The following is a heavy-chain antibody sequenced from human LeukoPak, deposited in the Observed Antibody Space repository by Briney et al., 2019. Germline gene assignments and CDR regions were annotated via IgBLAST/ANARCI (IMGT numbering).Heavy chain of an antibody. Sequence: ASVKVSCKTFGYTFSGYYMQWVRQAPGQGLEWMGWINPHTGGAKYGHKFQGRVTMTTDTSTSTAYMELRSLRSDDTAVYYCARDPHSYCGGDCYPPAYYFDYWGQGTLVTVSS. V-gene: IGHV1-2*02. CDR3: ARDPHSYCGGDCYPPAYYFDY. CDR1: GYTFSGYY. CDR2: INPHTGGA. D-gene: IGHD2-21*02. J-gene: IGHJ4*02.